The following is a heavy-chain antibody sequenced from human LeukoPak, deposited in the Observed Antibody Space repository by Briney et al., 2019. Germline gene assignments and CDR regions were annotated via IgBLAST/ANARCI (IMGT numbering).Heavy chain of an antibody. V-gene: IGHV3-9*01. J-gene: IGHJ4*02. Sequence: GGSLRLSCAASGLTFDDYAMHWVRQAPGKGLEWVSGISWNSGSIGYADSVKGRFTISRDNAKNSLYLQMNSLRAEDTAVYYCARVARGIAVWTFDYWGQGTLVTVSS. D-gene: IGHD6-19*01. CDR3: ARVARGIAVWTFDY. CDR1: GLTFDDYA. CDR2: ISWNSGSI.